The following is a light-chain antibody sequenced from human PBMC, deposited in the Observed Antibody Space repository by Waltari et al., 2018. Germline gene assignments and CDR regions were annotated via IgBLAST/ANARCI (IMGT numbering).Light chain of an antibody. CDR2: DVN. J-gene: IGLJ2*01. V-gene: IGLV2-14*03. CDR1: SSDVGGDDS. Sequence: QSALTQPASVSGSPGQPITLSCTGSSSDVGGDDSASWYEDHPGQAPKVIIYDVNKPPSGVSDRFSGSKSGNTASLTISGLQAEDEATFYCSSQSTKNGVIFGGGTKVTVL. CDR3: SSQSTKNGVI.